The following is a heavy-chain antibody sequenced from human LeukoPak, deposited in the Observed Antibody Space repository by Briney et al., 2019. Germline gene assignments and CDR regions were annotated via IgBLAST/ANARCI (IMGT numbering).Heavy chain of an antibody. J-gene: IGHJ5*02. CDR3: ARDGFEYCSSTSCYGGNNWFDP. CDR1: GYTFTSYG. D-gene: IGHD2-2*01. V-gene: IGHV1-18*01. Sequence: GASVKVSCKASGYTFTSYGISWVRQAPGQGLEWMGWISAYNGNTNYAQKLQGRVTMTTDTSTSTAYMELRSLRSDDTAVYYCARDGFEYCSSTSCYGGNNWFDPWGQGTLVTVSS. CDR2: ISAYNGNT.